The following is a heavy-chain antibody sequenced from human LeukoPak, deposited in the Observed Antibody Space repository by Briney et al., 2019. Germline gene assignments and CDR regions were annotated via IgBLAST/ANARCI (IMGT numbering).Heavy chain of an antibody. V-gene: IGHV3-21*01. Sequence: GGSLRLSCAASGFTFSSYSMNWVRQAPGKGLEWVSSISSSSSYIYYADSVKGRFTISRDNAKNSLYLQMNSLRAEDTAVYYCARDRRYSYGGHYYYMDVWGKGTTVTISS. D-gene: IGHD5-18*01. J-gene: IGHJ6*03. CDR1: GFTFSSYS. CDR3: ARDRRYSYGGHYYYMDV. CDR2: ISSSSSYI.